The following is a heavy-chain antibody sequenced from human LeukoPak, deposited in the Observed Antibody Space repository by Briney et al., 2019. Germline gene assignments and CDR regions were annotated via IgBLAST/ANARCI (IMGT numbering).Heavy chain of an antibody. CDR2: INHSGST. D-gene: IGHD3-16*02. Sequence: SETLSLTCAVYGGSFSGYYWSWIRQPPGKGLEWIGEINHSGSTNYNPSLKSRVTISVDTSKNQFSLKLSSVTAADTAVYYCARIVIRGSGPTDYWGQGTLVTVSS. J-gene: IGHJ4*02. CDR3: ARIVIRGSGPTDY. V-gene: IGHV4-34*01. CDR1: GGSFSGYY.